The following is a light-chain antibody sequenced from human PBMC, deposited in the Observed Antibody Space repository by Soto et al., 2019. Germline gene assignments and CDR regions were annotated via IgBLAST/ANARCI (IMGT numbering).Light chain of an antibody. CDR1: SSNIGSNT. V-gene: IGLV1-44*01. CDR3: AAWDDSLNGDV. J-gene: IGLJ1*01. CDR2: GND. Sequence: QSVLTQPPSASGTPGQRVTISCSGSSSNIGSNTVNWYQQVPGTAPKLLIYGNDQRPSGVPDRFSGSKSGTSASLAISGLQSEDEADYFCAAWDDSLNGDVFGTGTKLTVL.